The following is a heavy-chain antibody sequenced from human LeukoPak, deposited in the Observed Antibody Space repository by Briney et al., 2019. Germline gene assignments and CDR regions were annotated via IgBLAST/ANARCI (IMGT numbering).Heavy chain of an antibody. Sequence: SETLSLTCTVSGNSISSGYYWGWIRQPPGKGLKWIGSISHSGNTYYNPSLKSRVTISVDASKSHFSLRLVSVTAADTAVYYCVRRPAGDILVAPGAMDVWGQGTLVTVSS. CDR2: ISHSGNT. D-gene: IGHD2-2*01. V-gene: IGHV4-38-2*02. CDR3: VRRPAGDILVAPGAMDV. CDR1: GNSISSGYY. J-gene: IGHJ4*02.